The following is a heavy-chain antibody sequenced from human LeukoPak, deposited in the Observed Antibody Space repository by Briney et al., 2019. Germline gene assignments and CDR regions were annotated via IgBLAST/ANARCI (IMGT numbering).Heavy chain of an antibody. D-gene: IGHD4-17*01. CDR3: ASTDYGDYGWFDP. J-gene: IGHJ5*02. V-gene: IGHV4-30-4*01. CDR2: IYYSGST. CDR1: GGSISSGDYY. Sequence: SQTLSLTCTVSGGSISSGDYYRSWIRHPPGKSLEWIGYIYYSGSTYYNPSLNSRVTISVDTSKNQFSLKLSSVTAADTAVYYCASTDYGDYGWFDPWGQGTLVTVSS.